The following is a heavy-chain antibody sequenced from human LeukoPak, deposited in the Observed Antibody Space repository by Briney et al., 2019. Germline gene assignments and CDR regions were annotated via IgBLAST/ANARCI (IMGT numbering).Heavy chain of an antibody. Sequence: GGSLRLSCAASGFTFSSYAMSWVRQAPGKGLEWVSAISGSGGSTYYADSVKGRFTISRDNAKNSLYLQMNSLRAEDTAVYYCARWDYSNYFDYWGQGTLVTVSS. CDR1: GFTFSSYA. J-gene: IGHJ4*02. V-gene: IGHV3-23*01. CDR3: ARWDYSNYFDY. CDR2: ISGSGGST. D-gene: IGHD4-11*01.